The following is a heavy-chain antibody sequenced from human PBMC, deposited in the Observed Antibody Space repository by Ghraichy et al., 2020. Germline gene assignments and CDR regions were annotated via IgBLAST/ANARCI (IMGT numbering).Heavy chain of an antibody. CDR3: ARVFRHSWLLRREEWYFDL. V-gene: IGHV3-30*04. CDR2: ISYDGSNK. Sequence: GGSLRLSCAASGFTFSSYAMHWVRQAPGKGLEWVAVISYDGSNKYYADSVKGRFTISRDNSKNTLYLQMNSLRAEDTAVYYCARVFRHSWLLRREEWYFDLWGRGTLVTVSS. CDR1: GFTFSSYA. D-gene: IGHD3-22*01. J-gene: IGHJ2*01.